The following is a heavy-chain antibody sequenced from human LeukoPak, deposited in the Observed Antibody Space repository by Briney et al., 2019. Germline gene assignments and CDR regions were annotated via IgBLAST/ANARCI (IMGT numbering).Heavy chain of an antibody. J-gene: IGHJ4*02. CDR2: ISGSSTTT. CDR1: GFTFSTYS. D-gene: IGHD3-10*01. V-gene: IGHV3-48*04. CDR3: ARSRDAGYYYGSGSHRSYYFDY. Sequence: GGSLRLSCAASGFTFSTYSMNCVRQAPGKGLEWVSYISGSSTTTYYADSVKGRFTISRDNAKNSLYLQMNSLRAEDTAVYYCARSRDAGYYYGSGSHRSYYFDYWGQGTLVTVSS.